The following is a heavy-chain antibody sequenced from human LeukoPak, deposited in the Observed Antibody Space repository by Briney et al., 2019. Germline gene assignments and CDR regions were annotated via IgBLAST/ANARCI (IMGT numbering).Heavy chain of an antibody. CDR1: GFTFSSYA. D-gene: IGHD2-21*02. CDR2: INGSGGST. Sequence: GSLRLSCAASGFTFSSYAMSWVRQAPGKGLEWVSTINGSGGSTYYADSVKGRFTISRDNSKNTLYLQMNSLRAEDTAVYYCAKDAAFRVTAGQYFQYWGQGTLVTVSS. CDR3: AKDAAFRVTAGQYFQY. J-gene: IGHJ1*01. V-gene: IGHV3-23*01.